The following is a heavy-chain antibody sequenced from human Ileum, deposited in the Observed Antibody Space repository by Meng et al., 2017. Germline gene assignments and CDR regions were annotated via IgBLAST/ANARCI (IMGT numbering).Heavy chain of an antibody. CDR3: ARAGGYCSGGSCYFQH. D-gene: IGHD2-15*01. J-gene: IGHJ1*01. CDR2: ISSSGSTI. V-gene: IGHV3-48*03. Sequence: GGSLRLSCAASGFTFSSYEMNWVRQAPGKGLEWVSYISSSGSTIYYADSVKGRFTISRDNAKNSLYLQMNSLRAEDTAVYYCARAGGYCSGGSCYFQHWGQGTLVTVSS. CDR1: GFTFSSYE.